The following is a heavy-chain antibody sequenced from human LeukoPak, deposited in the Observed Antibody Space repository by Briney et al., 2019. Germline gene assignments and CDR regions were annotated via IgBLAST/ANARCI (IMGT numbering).Heavy chain of an antibody. V-gene: IGHV3-23*01. Sequence: SGGSLRLSCAASGLTFTNAWMTWVRQAPGKGLEWVSTISGSGGSTYYTDSVKGRFTISRDNSKNTLYLQMNSLRAEDTAVYYCAKVGPKKTGFSPDYWGQGTLVTVSS. CDR1: GLTFTNAW. D-gene: IGHD1-1*01. CDR3: AKVGPKKTGFSPDY. CDR2: ISGSGGST. J-gene: IGHJ4*02.